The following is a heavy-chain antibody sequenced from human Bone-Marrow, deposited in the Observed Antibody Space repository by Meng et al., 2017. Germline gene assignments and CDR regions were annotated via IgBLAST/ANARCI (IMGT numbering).Heavy chain of an antibody. Sequence: ASVKVSCKASGYTFTGYYMHWVRQAPGQGLEWMGLINPNSGGTNYAQKFQGRVTMTRDTSISTAYMELSRLRSDDTAVYYCARGTRSTICGVVISLFPWFDPWGQGTLVTVSS. V-gene: IGHV1-2*06. D-gene: IGHD3-3*01. CDR2: INPNSGGT. CDR3: ARGTRSTICGVVISLFPWFDP. J-gene: IGHJ5*02. CDR1: GYTFTGYY.